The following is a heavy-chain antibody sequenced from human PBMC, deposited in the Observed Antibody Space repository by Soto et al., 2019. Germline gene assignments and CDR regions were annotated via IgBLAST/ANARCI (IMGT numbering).Heavy chain of an antibody. Sequence: RLSCAASGFTFSSYSMNWVRQAPGKGLEWVSSISSSSSYIYYADSVKGRFTISRDNAKNSLYLQMNSLRAEDTAVYYCARDRGAARPFWYFDLWGRGTLVTVSS. CDR2: ISSSSSYI. CDR3: ARDRGAARPFWYFDL. D-gene: IGHD6-6*01. V-gene: IGHV3-21*01. CDR1: GFTFSSYS. J-gene: IGHJ2*01.